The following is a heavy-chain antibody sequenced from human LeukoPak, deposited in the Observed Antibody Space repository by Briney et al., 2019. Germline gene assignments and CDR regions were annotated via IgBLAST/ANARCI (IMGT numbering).Heavy chain of an antibody. CDR3: GRGGGNSGDFDY. V-gene: IGHV3-30*04. Sequence: PGGSLRLSCAASGFTFSSYVMHWVRQAPGKGLEWVAIISYDGSNEYYADSVKGRFTISRDNSKNTLYLQMNSLRAEDTAVYYCGRGGGNSGDFDYWGQGTLVTVSS. CDR2: ISYDGSNE. D-gene: IGHD4-23*01. CDR1: GFTFSSYV. J-gene: IGHJ4*02.